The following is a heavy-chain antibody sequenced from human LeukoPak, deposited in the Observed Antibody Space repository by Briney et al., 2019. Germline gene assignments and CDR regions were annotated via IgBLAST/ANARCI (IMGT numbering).Heavy chain of an antibody. CDR3: ARRYSYGPHYFDY. D-gene: IGHD5-18*01. CDR2: INHSGST. V-gene: IGHV4-34*01. J-gene: IGHJ4*02. CDR1: GGSFSGYY. Sequence: SETLSLTCAVYGGSFSGYYWSWIRQPPGKGLEWIGEINHSGSTNYNPSLKSRVTISEDTSRNQFSLKLSSVTAADTAVYYCARRYSYGPHYFDYWGQGTLVTVSS.